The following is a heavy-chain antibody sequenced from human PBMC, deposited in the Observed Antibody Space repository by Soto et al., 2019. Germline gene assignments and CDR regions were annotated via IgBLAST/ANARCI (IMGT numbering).Heavy chain of an antibody. CDR1: GYTFTTYG. CDR3: AGTVAVAGTRYTSLDP. D-gene: IGHD6-19*01. V-gene: IGHV1-18*01. J-gene: IGHJ5*02. CDR2: ISVYYGDT. Sequence: QVQMVQSANEVKRPGASVKVSCKASGYTFTTYGISWVRQAPGQGLEWMGWISVYYGDTKHGPKVQGRVTLTRDISTNTAYMELSSLRPEDTAVYYCAGTVAVAGTRYTSLDPWGQGTMVTVSS.